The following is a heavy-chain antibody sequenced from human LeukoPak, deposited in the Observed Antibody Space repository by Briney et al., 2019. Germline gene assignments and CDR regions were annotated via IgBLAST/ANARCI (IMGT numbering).Heavy chain of an antibody. CDR3: ARRVSASGRDYFDY. D-gene: IGHD2-2*01. V-gene: IGHV4-59*08. J-gene: IGHJ4*02. CDR1: GVSISGYY. Sequence: SEPLSLTCTVSGVSISGYYWSWIRQPPGKGLEWIGYIYYRGDTTYNPSLNSRVTITVDTSKNHFSLKLSSVTAADTAVYYCARRVSASGRDYFDYWGQGTLVTVSS. CDR2: IYYRGDT.